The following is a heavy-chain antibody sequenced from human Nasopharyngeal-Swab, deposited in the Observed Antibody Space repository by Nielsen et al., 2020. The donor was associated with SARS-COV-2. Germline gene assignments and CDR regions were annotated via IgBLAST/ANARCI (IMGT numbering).Heavy chain of an antibody. CDR1: GFTFSSYG. Sequence: GESLKISCAASGFTFSSYGMHWVRQAPGKGLEWVAVISYDGSNKYYADSVKGRFTISRDNSKNTLYLQMNSLRAGDTAVYYCAKGLEMATADYWGQGTLVTVSS. CDR3: AKGLEMATADY. D-gene: IGHD5-24*01. CDR2: ISYDGSNK. J-gene: IGHJ4*02. V-gene: IGHV3-30*18.